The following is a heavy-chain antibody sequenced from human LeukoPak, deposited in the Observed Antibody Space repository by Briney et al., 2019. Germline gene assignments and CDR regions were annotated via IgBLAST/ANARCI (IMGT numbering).Heavy chain of an antibody. Sequence: PGGSLRLSCAASGFTFGGYGMSWVRQAPGKGLEWVSGINWNGGSTGYADSVKGRFTISRDNAKNSLYLQMNSLRAEDTALYYCARDQTGYQLHDYWGQGTLVPVSS. V-gene: IGHV3-20*04. CDR3: ARDQTGYQLHDY. D-gene: IGHD2-2*01. CDR1: GFTFGGYG. CDR2: INWNGGST. J-gene: IGHJ4*02.